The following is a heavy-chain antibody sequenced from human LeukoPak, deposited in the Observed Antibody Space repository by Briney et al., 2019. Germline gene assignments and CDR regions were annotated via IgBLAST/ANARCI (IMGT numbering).Heavy chain of an antibody. Sequence: GASVKVSCKASGYTLTGYYMHWVRQAPGQGLEWMGWINPNSGGTNYAQKFQGRVTMTRDTSISTAYMELSRLRSDDTAVYYCARVGLRSSGSYSHAAPNYWGQGTLVTVSS. CDR2: INPNSGGT. CDR3: ARVGLRSSGSYSHAAPNY. D-gene: IGHD3-10*01. J-gene: IGHJ4*02. CDR1: GYTLTGYY. V-gene: IGHV1-2*02.